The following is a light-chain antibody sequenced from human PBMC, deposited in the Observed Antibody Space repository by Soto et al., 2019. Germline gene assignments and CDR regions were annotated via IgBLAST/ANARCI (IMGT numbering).Light chain of an antibody. Sequence: ETVLTQSPGTLSLSPGERATLSCRASQTIRSNYLAWYRQTPGQAPRLLIYGASNSATGIADRFSGSGSGTDFTLIISRLEPEDFALYYGQQYGSSPWTFGQGTKVEIK. CDR3: QQYGSSPWT. V-gene: IGKV3-20*01. CDR1: QTIRSNY. CDR2: GAS. J-gene: IGKJ1*01.